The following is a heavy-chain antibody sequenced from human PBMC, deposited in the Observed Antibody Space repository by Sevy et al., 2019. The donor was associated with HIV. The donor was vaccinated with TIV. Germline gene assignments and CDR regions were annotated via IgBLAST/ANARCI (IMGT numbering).Heavy chain of an antibody. CDR2: LSFGCGEI. V-gene: IGHV3-23*01. D-gene: IGHD2-8*01. J-gene: IGHJ4*02. CDR1: GFTFSKYS. CDR3: AREGCTKPHDY. Sequence: GGSLRLSCAASGFTFSKYSMSWVRQPPGKGLEWVSTLSFGCGEINHADAVKGRFTISRDNSKNSQFLQMNNLRAEETAVYYCAREGCTKPHDYWGQGTLVTVSS.